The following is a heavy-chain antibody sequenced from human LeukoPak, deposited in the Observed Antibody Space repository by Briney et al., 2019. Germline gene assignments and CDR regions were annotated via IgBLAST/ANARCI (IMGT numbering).Heavy chain of an antibody. CDR2: IIPIFGTA. CDR3: ARGGYSYGAYYFDY. V-gene: IGHV1-69*05. CDR1: GGTFSSYA. D-gene: IGHD5-18*01. J-gene: IGHJ4*02. Sequence: GSSVKVSCKASGGTFSSYAISWVRQAPGQGLEWMGWIIPIFGTANYAQKFQGRVTITTDESTSTAYMELSSLRSEDTAVYYCARGGYSYGAYYFDYWGQGPVVTVS.